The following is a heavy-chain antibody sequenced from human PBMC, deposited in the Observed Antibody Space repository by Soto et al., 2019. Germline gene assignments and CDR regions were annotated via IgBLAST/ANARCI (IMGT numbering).Heavy chain of an antibody. CDR2: INAGNGNT. D-gene: IGHD2-2*01. V-gene: IGHV1-3*01. CDR3: AREGLVLVPTTVNSDYYYYAMDV. CDR1: GYTFTSYA. Sequence: ASVKVSCKASGYTFTSYAMHWVRQAPGQRLEWMGCINAGNGNTKYSQKFQGRVTITRDTSASTAYMVLSSLRSEDTAVYYCAREGLVLVPTTVNSDYYYYAMDVWGQGTTVTVSS. J-gene: IGHJ6*02.